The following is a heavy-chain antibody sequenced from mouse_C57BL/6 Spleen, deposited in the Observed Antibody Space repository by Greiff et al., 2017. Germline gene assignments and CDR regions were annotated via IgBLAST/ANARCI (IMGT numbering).Heavy chain of an antibody. CDR1: GYAFSSSW. CDR3: ARSGGYDVGARDY. CDR2: IYPGDGDT. Sequence: QVQLKESGPELVKPGASVKISCKASGYAFSSSWMNWVKQRPGKGLEWIGRIYPGDGDTNYNGKFKGKATLTADKSSSTAYMQLSSLTSEDSAVYFGARSGGYDVGARDYWGQGTSVTVSS. D-gene: IGHD2-2*01. V-gene: IGHV1-82*01. J-gene: IGHJ4*01.